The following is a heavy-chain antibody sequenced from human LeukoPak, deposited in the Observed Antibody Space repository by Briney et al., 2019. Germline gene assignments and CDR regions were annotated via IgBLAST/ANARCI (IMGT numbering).Heavy chain of an antibody. CDR1: GFTFSSYS. CDR2: ISSSSSYI. CDR3: ARDDSNRIVYYYYYYGMDV. D-gene: IGHD1-26*01. Sequence: GGSLRLSCAASGFTFSSYSMNWVRQAPGKGLEWVSSISSSSSYIYYADSVKGRFTISRDNAKNSLYPQMNSLRAEDTAVYYCARDDSNRIVYYYYYYGMDVWGQGTTVTVSS. V-gene: IGHV3-21*01. J-gene: IGHJ6*02.